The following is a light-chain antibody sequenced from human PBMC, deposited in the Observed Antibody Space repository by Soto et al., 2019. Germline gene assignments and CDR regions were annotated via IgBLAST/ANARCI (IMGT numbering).Light chain of an antibody. J-gene: IGLJ1*01. CDR2: EVS. CDR1: SSDVGGYNY. V-gene: IGLV2-14*01. CDR3: SSYTSISTYV. Sequence: QSALTQPASVSGAPGHSITISCTGTSSDVGGYNYVSWYQQHPGIAPKLMIYEVSNRPPGVSNRFSGSNSGNTASLTISGLQAEDEADYYCSSYTSISTYVFGTGTKLTVL.